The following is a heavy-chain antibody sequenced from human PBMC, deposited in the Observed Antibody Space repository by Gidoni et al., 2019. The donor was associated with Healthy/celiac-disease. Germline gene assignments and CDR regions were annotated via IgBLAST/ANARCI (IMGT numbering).Heavy chain of an antibody. V-gene: IGHV4-59*08. D-gene: IGHD6-6*01. CDR1: GGSISSYA. CDR3: ARRLAARRMGYYYYYMDV. Sequence: QVHLHESGPGLVKPSETLSLTCPGSGGSISSYACSWIRQPPGQGLECIGEIYDSGSTNDNPTRKSRVTISVDTSKNQFSPMLSSVAAAETAVDYCARRLAARRMGYYYYYMDVWGKGTTVTVSS. J-gene: IGHJ6*03. CDR2: IYDSGST.